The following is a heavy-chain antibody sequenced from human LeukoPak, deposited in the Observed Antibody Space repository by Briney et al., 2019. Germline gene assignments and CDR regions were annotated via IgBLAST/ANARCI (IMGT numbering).Heavy chain of an antibody. CDR1: GFTFSSYW. D-gene: IGHD6-19*01. Sequence: GGSLRLSCAASGFTFSSYWMSWVRQAPGKGLEWVANIKQDGSEKYYVDSVKGRFTISRDNAKNSLYLQMNSLRAEDTAVYYCARFSYSSGWGIDYWGQGTLVTVSS. V-gene: IGHV3-7*01. CDR3: ARFSYSSGWGIDY. CDR2: IKQDGSEK. J-gene: IGHJ4*02.